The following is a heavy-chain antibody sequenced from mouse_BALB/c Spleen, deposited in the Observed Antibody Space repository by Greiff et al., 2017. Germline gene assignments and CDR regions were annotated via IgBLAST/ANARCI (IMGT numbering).Heavy chain of an antibody. V-gene: IGHV3-2*02. Sequence: EVHLVESGPGLVKPSQSLSLTCTVTGYSITSDYAWNWIRQFPGNKLEWMGYISYSGSTSYNPSLKSRISITRDTSKNQFFLKLNSVTTEDTATYCGARGGLRVYFDYWGQGTTVTVSS. J-gene: IGHJ2*01. CDR2: ISYSGST. D-gene: IGHD1-1*01. CDR3: ARGGLRVYFDY. CDR1: GYSITSDYA.